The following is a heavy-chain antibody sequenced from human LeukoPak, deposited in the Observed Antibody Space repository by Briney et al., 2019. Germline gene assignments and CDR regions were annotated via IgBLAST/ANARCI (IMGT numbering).Heavy chain of an antibody. CDR1: GFTFSGAW. Sequence: GGFLRLSCTASGFTFSGAWMTWVRQAPGKGLEWVANIREDGTEKNYVDSVKGRFTISRDNAENSLFLQMSNLRDDDTAIYYCARHVGISFWGQGTLVTVSS. J-gene: IGHJ4*02. V-gene: IGHV3-7*01. CDR2: IREDGTEK. CDR3: ARHVGISF. D-gene: IGHD7-27*01.